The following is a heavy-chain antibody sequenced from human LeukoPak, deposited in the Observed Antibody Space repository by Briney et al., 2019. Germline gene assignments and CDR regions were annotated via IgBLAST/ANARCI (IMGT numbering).Heavy chain of an antibody. D-gene: IGHD6-6*01. CDR1: GYTFTSYY. CDR3: ARDRPHNWFDS. J-gene: IGHJ5*01. CDR2: INPSGGST. Sequence: ASVKVSCKASGYTFTSYYMHWVRQAPGQGLEWMGIINPSGGSTSYAQKFQGRVTMTRDMSTSTVYMELSSLRSEDTAVYYCARDRPHNWFDSWGQGTLVTVSS. V-gene: IGHV1-46*01.